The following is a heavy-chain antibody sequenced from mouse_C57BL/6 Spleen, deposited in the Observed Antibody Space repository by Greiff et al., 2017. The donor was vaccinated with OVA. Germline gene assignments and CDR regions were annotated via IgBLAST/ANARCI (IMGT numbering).Heavy chain of an antibody. CDR2: INPYNGGT. J-gene: IGHJ2*01. CDR1: GYTFTDYY. V-gene: IGHV1-19*01. CDR3: AREPYYGSLLDY. D-gene: IGHD1-1*01. Sequence: EVQLQQSGPVLVKPGASVKMSCKASGYTFTDYYMNWVKQSHGKSLEWIGVINPYNGGTSYNQKFKGKATLTVDKSSSTAYMELNSLTSEDSAVYYCAREPYYGSLLDYWGQGTTLTVSS.